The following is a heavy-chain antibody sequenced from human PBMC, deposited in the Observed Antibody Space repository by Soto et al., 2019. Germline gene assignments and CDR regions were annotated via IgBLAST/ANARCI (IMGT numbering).Heavy chain of an antibody. J-gene: IGHJ3*02. V-gene: IGHV3-33*06. CDR2: IWGGGSNT. CDR1: ALTLSSYG. CDR3: AKHPRESSGWKLDAFDI. D-gene: IGHD6-19*01. Sequence: SLRRSEAASALTLSSYGMHWVRQAPGKGLEWVSVIWGGGSNTYYAVSVKGRFTISRDNSKNTLYLQMDSLRVEDTAIYYCAKHPRESSGWKLDAFDIWGQGTMVTVSS.